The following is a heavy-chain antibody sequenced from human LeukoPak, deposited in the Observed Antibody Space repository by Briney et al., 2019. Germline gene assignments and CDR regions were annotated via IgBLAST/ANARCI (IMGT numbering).Heavy chain of an antibody. CDR2: IIPILGIA. D-gene: IGHD1-26*01. Sequence: GASVKVSCKASGGTFISYAISWVRQAPGRGLEWMGWIIPILGIANYAQKFQGRVTITADKSTSTAYMELSSLRSEDTAVYYCARSWGIVGATGPIDYWGQGTLVTVFS. J-gene: IGHJ4*02. CDR1: GGTFISYA. V-gene: IGHV1-69*04. CDR3: ARSWGIVGATGPIDY.